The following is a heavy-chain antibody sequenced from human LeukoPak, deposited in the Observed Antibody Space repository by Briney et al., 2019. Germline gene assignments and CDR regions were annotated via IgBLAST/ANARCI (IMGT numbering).Heavy chain of an antibody. CDR3: ARVFRRLLWFGEPNWFDP. Sequence: SETLSLTCAVYGGSFSGYYWSWIRQPPGKGPEWIGEINHSGSTNYNPSLKSRVTISVDTSKNQFSLKLSSVTAADTAVYYCARVFRRLLWFGEPNWFDPWGQGTLVTVSS. CDR1: GGSFSGYY. V-gene: IGHV4-34*01. CDR2: INHSGST. J-gene: IGHJ5*02. D-gene: IGHD3-10*01.